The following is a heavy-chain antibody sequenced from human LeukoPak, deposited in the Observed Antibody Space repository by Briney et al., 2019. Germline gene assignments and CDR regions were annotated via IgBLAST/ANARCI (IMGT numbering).Heavy chain of an antibody. CDR1: GFTFSSYG. CDR3: AKEGRDCSGGSCRYYFDY. V-gene: IGHV3-30*18. D-gene: IGHD2-15*01. J-gene: IGHJ4*02. Sequence: GRSLRLSCAASGFTFSSYGMHWVRQAPGKGLEWVAVISYDGSNKYYADSVKGRFTISRDNSKNTLYLQMNSLRAEDTAVYYCAKEGRDCSGGSCRYYFDYWGQGTLVTVSS. CDR2: ISYDGSNK.